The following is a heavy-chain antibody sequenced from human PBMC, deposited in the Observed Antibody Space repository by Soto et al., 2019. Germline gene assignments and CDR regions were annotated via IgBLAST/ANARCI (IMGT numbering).Heavy chain of an antibody. V-gene: IGHV1-18*01. CDR3: ARSIIGYCSGGSCYAYFDI. D-gene: IGHD2-15*01. J-gene: IGHJ3*02. CDR2: ISAYNGNT. Sequence: QVQLVQSGAEVKKPGASVKVSCKASGYTFTSYGISWVRQAPGQGLEWMGWISAYNGNTNYAQKLQGRVTMTTDTSTSTAYMELRSPRSDDTAVYYCARSIIGYCSGGSCYAYFDIWGQGTMVTVSS. CDR1: GYTFTSYG.